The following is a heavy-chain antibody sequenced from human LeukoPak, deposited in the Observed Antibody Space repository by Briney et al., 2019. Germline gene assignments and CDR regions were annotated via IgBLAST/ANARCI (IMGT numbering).Heavy chain of an antibody. Sequence: GGSLRPSCAASGFTFSSYWMSWVRQAPGKGLEWVADIKQDGSEKYYVDSVEGRFTISRDNAKNSLYLQMNSLRAEDTAVYYCARVSPNTVTTLQYFDYWGQGTLVTVSS. V-gene: IGHV3-7*01. CDR3: ARVSPNTVTTLQYFDY. CDR1: GFTFSSYW. D-gene: IGHD4-17*01. CDR2: IKQDGSEK. J-gene: IGHJ4*02.